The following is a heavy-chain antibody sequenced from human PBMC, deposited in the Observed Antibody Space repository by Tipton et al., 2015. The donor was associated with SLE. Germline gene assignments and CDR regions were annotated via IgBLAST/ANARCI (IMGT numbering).Heavy chain of an antibody. CDR3: ARGSYGSGSFDY. J-gene: IGHJ4*02. Sequence: LRLSCAVYGGSFSGYYWSWIRQPPGKGLEWIEYIYYSGSTNYNPSLKSRVTISVDTSMNQFSLKLSSVTAADTAVYYCARGSYGSGSFDYWGQGTLVTVSS. CDR2: IYYSGST. CDR1: GGSFSGYY. V-gene: IGHV4-59*12. D-gene: IGHD3-10*01.